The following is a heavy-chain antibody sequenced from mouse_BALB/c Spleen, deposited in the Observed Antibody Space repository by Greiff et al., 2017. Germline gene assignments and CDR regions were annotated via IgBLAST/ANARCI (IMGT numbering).Heavy chain of an antibody. D-gene: IGHD1-2*01. Sequence: EVKLEESGGGLVKPGGSLKLSCAASGFTFSDYYMYWVRQTPEKRLEWVATISDGGSYTYYPDSVKGRFTISRDNAKNNLYLQMSSLKSEDTAMYYCARSSYGYLFAYWGQGTLVTVSA. CDR3: ARSSYGYLFAY. CDR1: GFTFSDYY. J-gene: IGHJ3*01. CDR2: ISDGGSYT. V-gene: IGHV5-4*02.